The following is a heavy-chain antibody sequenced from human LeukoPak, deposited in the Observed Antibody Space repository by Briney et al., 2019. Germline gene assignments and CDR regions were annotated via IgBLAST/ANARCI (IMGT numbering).Heavy chain of an antibody. D-gene: IGHD6-19*01. V-gene: IGHV1-24*01. CDR2: FDPEDGET. J-gene: IGHJ4*02. Sequence: SVTVSFKVSGYTLTELSIHGVRQPAGKGLEGMGGFDPEDGETIYAQNFQGRVTMTEDTSTDPAYMEVSSMRSEDTAVYYCATDPYSSGWYHYWGQGTLVTVPS. CDR1: GYTLTELS. CDR3: ATDPYSSGWYHY.